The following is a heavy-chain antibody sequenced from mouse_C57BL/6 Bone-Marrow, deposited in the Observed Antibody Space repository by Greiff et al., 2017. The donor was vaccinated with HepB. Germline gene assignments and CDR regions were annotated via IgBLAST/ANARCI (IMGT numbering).Heavy chain of an antibody. CDR2: IWSGGST. Sequence: QVQLQQSGPGLVQPSQSLSITCTVSGFSLTSYGVHWVRQSPGKGLEWLGVIWSGGSTDYNAVFISRLSISKDNSKSQVFFKMNSLQADDTAIYYCARNPYYYGSSYWFAYWGQGTLVTVSA. D-gene: IGHD1-1*01. CDR1: GFSLTSYG. V-gene: IGHV2-2*01. J-gene: IGHJ3*01. CDR3: ARNPYYYGSSYWFAY.